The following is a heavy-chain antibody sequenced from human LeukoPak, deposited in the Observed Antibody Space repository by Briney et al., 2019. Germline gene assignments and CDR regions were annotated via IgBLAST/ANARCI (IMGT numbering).Heavy chain of an antibody. J-gene: IGHJ5*02. CDR3: ARLKWLRINWFDP. V-gene: IGHV4-59*08. CDR2: IYYSGST. Sequence: SETLSLTCTVSGGSISSYYWSWIRHPPGKGLEWIGYIYYSGSTNYNPSLKSRVTISVDTSKNQFSLKLSSVTAADTAVYYCARLKWLRINWFDPWGQGTLVTVSS. CDR1: GGSISSYY. D-gene: IGHD5-12*01.